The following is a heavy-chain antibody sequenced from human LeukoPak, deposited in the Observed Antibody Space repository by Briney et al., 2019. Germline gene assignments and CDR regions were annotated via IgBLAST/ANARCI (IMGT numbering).Heavy chain of an antibody. Sequence: GGSLRLSCAASGFTVTSNYMSWVRQAPGKGLEWASIIYGGGSTYYADSVKGRFTISRDTSKNTLYLQMNSLRAEVTAEYYCAGSSGSYYLHRLDYWGQGTLVTVSS. CDR2: IYGGGST. CDR1: GFTVTSNY. D-gene: IGHD3-10*01. V-gene: IGHV3-53*01. J-gene: IGHJ4*02. CDR3: AGSSGSYYLHRLDY.